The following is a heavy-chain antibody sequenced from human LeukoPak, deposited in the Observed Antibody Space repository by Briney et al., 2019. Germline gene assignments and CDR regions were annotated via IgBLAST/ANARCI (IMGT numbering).Heavy chain of an antibody. CDR3: ARNTMIPYFDY. J-gene: IGHJ4*02. CDR2: INPNNGNT. D-gene: IGHD3-22*01. CDR1: GNTLTNYG. V-gene: IGHV1-18*01. Sequence: ASVKVPCKASGNTLTNYGISWVRQAPGQGLEWMGWINPNNGNTNYAQKFRGRVTMTTDTSTSTVYMELRSLRSDDTAVYYCARNTMIPYFDYWGQGTLVTVSS.